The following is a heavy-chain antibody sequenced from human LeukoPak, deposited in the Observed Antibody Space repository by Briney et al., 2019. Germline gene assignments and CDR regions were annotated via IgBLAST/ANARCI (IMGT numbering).Heavy chain of an antibody. J-gene: IGHJ5*02. CDR3: ARGLTATTRYNWFDP. CDR2: IKQDGSEK. Sequence: GGSLRLSCAASGLTFSSYWMSWVRQAPGKGLEWVANIKQDGSEKYYVDSVKGRFTISRDNAKNSPYLQMNSLRAEDTAVYYCARGLTATTRYNWFDPWGQGTLVTVSS. D-gene: IGHD4-17*01. V-gene: IGHV3-7*01. CDR1: GLTFSSYW.